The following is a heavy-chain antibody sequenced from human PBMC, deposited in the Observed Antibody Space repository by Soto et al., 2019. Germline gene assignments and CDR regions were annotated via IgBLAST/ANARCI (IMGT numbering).Heavy chain of an antibody. V-gene: IGHV3-23*01. CDR2: ISGSGGST. D-gene: IGHD2-21*02. CDR3: AKVGAVTHPRDYYGMDV. J-gene: IGHJ6*02. CDR1: GFTFTSYS. Sequence: GGSLRLSCAAPGFTFTSYSMSWAHQAPGKGLEWVSAISGSGGSTYYADSVKGRFTISRDNSKNTLYLQMNSLRAEDTAVYYCAKVGAVTHPRDYYGMDVWGQGT.